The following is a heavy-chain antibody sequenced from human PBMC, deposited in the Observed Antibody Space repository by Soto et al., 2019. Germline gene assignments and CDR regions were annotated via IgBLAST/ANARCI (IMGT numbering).Heavy chain of an antibody. J-gene: IGHJ4*02. CDR3: ARDSCSGGSCYPRS. CDR1: GYTFTSYG. V-gene: IGHV1-18*01. CDR2: ISAYNGNT. Sequence: GASVKVSCKASGYTFTSYGISWVRQAPGQGLEWMGWISAYNGNTNYAQKLQGRVTMTTDTSTSTAYMELRRLRSDDTAVYYCARDSCSGGSCYPRSWGQGTLVTVSS. D-gene: IGHD2-15*01.